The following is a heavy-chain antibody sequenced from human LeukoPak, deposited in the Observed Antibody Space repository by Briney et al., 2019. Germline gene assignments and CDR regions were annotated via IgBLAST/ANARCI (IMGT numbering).Heavy chain of an antibody. CDR3: ASSEATTTPPPYGMDV. V-gene: IGHV4-59*06. Sequence: SETLSLTCTVSGGSISSYYWSWIRQPPGKGLEWIGYIYYSGSTFYNPSLKSRITISVDTSKNQFSLNLSSVTAADTAVYYCASSEATTTPPPYGMDVWGQGTTVTVSS. CDR2: IYYSGST. D-gene: IGHD5-12*01. CDR1: GGSISSYY. J-gene: IGHJ6*02.